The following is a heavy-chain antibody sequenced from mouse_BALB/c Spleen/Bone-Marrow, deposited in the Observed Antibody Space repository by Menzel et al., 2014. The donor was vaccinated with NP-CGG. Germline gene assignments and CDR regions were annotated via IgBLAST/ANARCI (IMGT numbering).Heavy chain of an antibody. CDR2: IHPSDTET. CDR3: ARLEGNYGSTFAY. V-gene: IGHV1-61*01. Sequence: VQLQQSGAELVRPGASVKLSCKASGYSFTSYWMNWVKQRPGHGLEWIGMIHPSDTETRLNQRFKDKATSTVDKSSSTAYMQLNSPTSEDSAVYYCARLEGNYGSTFAYWGQGTLVTVSA. J-gene: IGHJ3*01. D-gene: IGHD1-1*01. CDR1: GYSFTSYW.